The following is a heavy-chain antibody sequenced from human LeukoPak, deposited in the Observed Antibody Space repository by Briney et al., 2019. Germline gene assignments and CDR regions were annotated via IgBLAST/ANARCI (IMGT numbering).Heavy chain of an antibody. CDR1: GFTFSSYG. V-gene: IGHV3-23*01. CDR3: AKDGASGSYYDY. J-gene: IGHJ4*02. D-gene: IGHD1-26*01. CDR2: ISGSGGST. Sequence: GGSLRLSCAASGFTFSSYGMSWVRQAPGKGLEWVSAISGSGGSTYYADSVKGRFTISRDNSKNTLYLQMNSLRAEDTAVYYCAKDGASGSYYDYWGQGTLVTVSS.